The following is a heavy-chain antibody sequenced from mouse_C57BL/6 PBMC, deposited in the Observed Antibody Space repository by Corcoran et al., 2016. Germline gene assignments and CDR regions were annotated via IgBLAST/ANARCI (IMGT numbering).Heavy chain of an antibody. V-gene: IGHV1-76*01. D-gene: IGHD3-3*01. CDR3: ARGLGYYFDY. CDR1: GYTFTDYY. CDR2: IYPGSGNT. J-gene: IGHJ2*01. Sequence: QVQLKQSGAELVRPGASVKLSCKASGYTFTDYYINWVKQRPGQGLEWIARIYPGSGNTYYNEKFKGKATLTAEKSSSTAYMQLSSLTSEDSAVYFCARGLGYYFDYWGQGTTLTVSS.